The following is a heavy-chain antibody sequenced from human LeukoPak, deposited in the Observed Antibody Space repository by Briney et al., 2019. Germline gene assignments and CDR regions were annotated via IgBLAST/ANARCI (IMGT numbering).Heavy chain of an antibody. CDR2: ISYSGGT. CDR3: ARYYDSSGYSN. V-gene: IGHV4-59*08. Sequence: PSETLSLTCTVSGDSITNYCWSWIRQPPGKGLECIAYISYSGGTKYNPSLRSRVTISQDTSKNQFSLELSSVTAADTAVYYCARYYDSSGYSNWGQGTLVTVSS. CDR1: GDSITNYC. J-gene: IGHJ4*02. D-gene: IGHD3-22*01.